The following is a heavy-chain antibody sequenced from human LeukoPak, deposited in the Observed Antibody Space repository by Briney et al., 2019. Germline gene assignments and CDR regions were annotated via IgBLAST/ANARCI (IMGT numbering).Heavy chain of an antibody. V-gene: IGHV4-39*01. CDR3: ARTQNVRRIVGSYFDY. Sequence: PSETLSLTCNVSGDSIRSNSYYWGWIRQPPGKGLEWIGDIYYSGNTKYTPSLKSRVTISVDTSKNQFSLKLSSVTAADTAVYYCARTQNVRRIVGSYFDYWGQGTLVTVSS. D-gene: IGHD1-26*01. J-gene: IGHJ4*02. CDR2: IYYSGNT. CDR1: GDSIRSNSYY.